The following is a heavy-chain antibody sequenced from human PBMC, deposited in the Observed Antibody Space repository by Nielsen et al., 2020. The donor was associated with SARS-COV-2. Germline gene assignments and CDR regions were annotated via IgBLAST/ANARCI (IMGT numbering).Heavy chain of an antibody. CDR2: ISSSSSYT. CDR1: GFTFTSYA. V-gene: IGHV3-21*04. CDR3: AREGRNLPLNY. J-gene: IGHJ4*02. Sequence: GESLKISCAASGFTFTSYAMAWVRQAPGKGLEWVSYISSSSSYTNYADSVKGRFTISRDNAKNSLYLQMNALRAEDTAVYYCAREGRNLPLNYWGQGTLVTFSS.